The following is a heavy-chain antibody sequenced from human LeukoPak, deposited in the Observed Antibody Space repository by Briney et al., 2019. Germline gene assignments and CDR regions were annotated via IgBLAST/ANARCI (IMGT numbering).Heavy chain of an antibody. V-gene: IGHV3-30*18. J-gene: IGHJ3*02. CDR3: AKEEVEMATILGAFDI. Sequence: PGGSLRLSCAASGFTFSNYWMTWVRQAPGKGLEWVAVISYDGSNKYYADSVKGRFTISRDNSKNTLYLQMNSLRAEDTAVYYCAKEEVEMATILGAFDIWGQGTMVTVSS. D-gene: IGHD5-24*01. CDR1: GFTFSNYW. CDR2: ISYDGSNK.